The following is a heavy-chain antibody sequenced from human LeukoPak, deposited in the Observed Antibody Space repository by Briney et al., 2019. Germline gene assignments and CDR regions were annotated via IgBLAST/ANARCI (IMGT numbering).Heavy chain of an antibody. CDR3: ARGESVAEFDH. D-gene: IGHD6-19*01. CDR2: MNPNSGNT. V-gene: IGHV1-8*03. Sequence: ASVKVSCKASGYTFTSYDINWVRQATGQGLEWMGWMNPNSGNTGYAQKFQGRVTITRNTSISTAYMEQSSLRSEDTAGYYCARGESVAEFDHWGQGTLVTVSS. CDR1: GYTFTSYD. J-gene: IGHJ4*02.